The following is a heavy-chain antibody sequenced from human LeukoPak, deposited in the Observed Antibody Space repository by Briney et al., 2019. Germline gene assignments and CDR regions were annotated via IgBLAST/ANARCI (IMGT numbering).Heavy chain of an antibody. CDR3: ARVSDSSGYYYYYYGMDV. V-gene: IGHV4-59*01. Sequence: SETLSLTCTVSGGSISSYYWSWIRQPPGKGLEWIGYIYYSGSTYYNPSLKSRVTISVDTSKNQFSLKLSSVTAADTAVYYCARVSDSSGYYYYYYGMDVWGQGTTVTVSS. J-gene: IGHJ6*02. CDR2: IYYSGST. CDR1: GGSISSYY. D-gene: IGHD3-22*01.